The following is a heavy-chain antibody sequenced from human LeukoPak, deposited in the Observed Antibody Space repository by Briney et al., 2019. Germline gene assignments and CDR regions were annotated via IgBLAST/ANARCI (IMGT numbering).Heavy chain of an antibody. CDR1: GFTFSTYA. CDR2: FSGSGGRT. D-gene: IGHD2-2*01. CDR3: AKVTSSYNYFDY. Sequence: GGSLRLSCAASGFTFSTYAMSWVRQAPGKGLEWVSTFSGSGGRTLYADPVKGRFVISRDNSKDTLYLQMNSLRAEDTAVYYCAKVTSSYNYFDYWGQGAPVTVSS. V-gene: IGHV3-23*01. J-gene: IGHJ4*02.